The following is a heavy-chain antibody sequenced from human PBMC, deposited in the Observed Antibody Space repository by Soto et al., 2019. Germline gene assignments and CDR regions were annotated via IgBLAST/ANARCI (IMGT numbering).Heavy chain of an antibody. CDR2: IFYSGTT. CDR1: GGSISGSSYY. V-gene: IGHV4-39*01. D-gene: IGHD3-10*01. J-gene: IGHJ4*02. CDR3: ESSESYDQSDY. Sequence: SETLSLTCTVSGGSISGSSYYWGWIRQPPGKGLEWIGNIFYSGTTYYNPSLKSRDTISVDTSKNQFSLKLRSVTAADTAVYYCESSESYDQSDYWGQGTLVTVSS.